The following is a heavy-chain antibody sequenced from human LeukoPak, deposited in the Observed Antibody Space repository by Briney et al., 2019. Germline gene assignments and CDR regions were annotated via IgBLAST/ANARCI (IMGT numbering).Heavy chain of an antibody. CDR1: SGSFSGYY. D-gene: IGHD6-6*01. V-gene: IGHV4-34*01. CDR2: INHSGST. Sequence: SETLSLTCAVYSGSFSGYYWSWIRQPPGKGLEWIGKINHSGSTNYNPSLKSRVTISVDTSKNQFSLNLNSVTAADTAVYYCARGGAARLHFQNWGQGTLVTVSS. CDR3: ARGGAARLHFQN. J-gene: IGHJ1*01.